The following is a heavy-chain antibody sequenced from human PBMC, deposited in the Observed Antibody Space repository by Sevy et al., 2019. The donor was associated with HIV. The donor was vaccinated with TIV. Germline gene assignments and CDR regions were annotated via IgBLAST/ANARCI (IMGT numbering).Heavy chain of an antibody. CDR1: GFAFNSYS. J-gene: IGHJ4*02. CDR2: INSGYTTM. Sequence: GGYLRLSCAASGFAFNSYSMIWVRQGPGKGLEWVSYINSGYTTMYYADSVRGRFTISRDNAKNSLYLQMNSLRDEDTAVYYCARVPWDGVVLADYWGQGTLVTVSS. CDR3: ARVPWDGVVLADY. V-gene: IGHV3-48*02. D-gene: IGHD3-3*01.